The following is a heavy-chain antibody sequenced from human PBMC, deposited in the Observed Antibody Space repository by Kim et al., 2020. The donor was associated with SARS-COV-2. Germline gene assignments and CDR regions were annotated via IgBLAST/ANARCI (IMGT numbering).Heavy chain of an antibody. CDR2: ISCGGGST. D-gene: IGHD3-9*01. V-gene: IGHV3-23*01. Sequence: GGSLRLSCVASGFTFTTYAMNWVRQAPGKGLEWVSGISCGGGSTYYADSVKGRFTISRDSSKNTLYLQMNSLRAEDTAVYYCAKELSENTQTTGGYFFDCWGQGTLVTVSS. CDR1: GFTFTTYA. CDR3: AKELSENTQTTGGYFFDC. J-gene: IGHJ4*02.